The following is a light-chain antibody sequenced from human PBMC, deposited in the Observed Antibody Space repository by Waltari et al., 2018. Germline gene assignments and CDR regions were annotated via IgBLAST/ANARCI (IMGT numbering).Light chain of an antibody. CDR2: EAT. CDR3: CSYASGSTFV. CDR1: SSDVGNYNL. J-gene: IGLJ2*01. V-gene: IGLV2-23*02. Sequence: QSALTQPASVSGSPGQSITISCAGTSSDVGNYNLVSWYQQHAGEAPKLMIYEATKRPSGVSNRFSGSKSGNTASLTISGLQAEDEADYYCCSYASGSTFVFGGGTKLTVL.